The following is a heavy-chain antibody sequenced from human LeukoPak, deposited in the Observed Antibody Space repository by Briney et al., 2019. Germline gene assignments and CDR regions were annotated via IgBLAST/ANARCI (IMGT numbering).Heavy chain of an antibody. CDR1: GGTFSSYA. V-gene: IGHV1-69*13. CDR2: IIPIFGTA. Sequence: ASVKVSCKASGGTFSSYAISWVRQAPGQGLEWMGGIIPIFGTANYAQKFQGRVTITADESTSTAYMELSSLRSEDTAVYYCARGGCSSTSCYAGEYYYYYGMDVWGQGTTVTVPS. J-gene: IGHJ6*02. CDR3: ARGGCSSTSCYAGEYYYYYGMDV. D-gene: IGHD2-2*01.